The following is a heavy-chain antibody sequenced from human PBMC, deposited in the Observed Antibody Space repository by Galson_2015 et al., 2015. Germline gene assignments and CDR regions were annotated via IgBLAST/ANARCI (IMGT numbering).Heavy chain of an antibody. CDR2: MNPNSGNT. D-gene: IGHD3-22*01. Sequence: SVKVSCKASGYSFSSYDINWVRQTTGQGLEWMGWMNPNSGNTGYAQKFQGRVTMTRNTSISIAYMELSSLRSEDTAVYYCAKGGKYYYDSSGYLNWFDPWGQGTLVTVSS. CDR1: GYSFSSYD. CDR3: AKGGKYYYDSSGYLNWFDP. V-gene: IGHV1-8*01. J-gene: IGHJ5*02.